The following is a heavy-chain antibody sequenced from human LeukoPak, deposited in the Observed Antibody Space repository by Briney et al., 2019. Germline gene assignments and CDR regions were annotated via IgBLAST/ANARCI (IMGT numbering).Heavy chain of an antibody. CDR2: IYYSGST. CDR1: GGSISSGGYY. J-gene: IGHJ4*02. CDR3: ARGYYDSREYYFDY. Sequence: PSETLSLTCTVSGGSISSGGYYWSWIRQHPGKGLEWIGYIYYSGSTYYNPSLKSRVTISVDTSKNQFSLKLSSVTAADTAVYYSARGYYDSREYYFDYWGQGTLVTVSS. D-gene: IGHD3-22*01. V-gene: IGHV4-31*03.